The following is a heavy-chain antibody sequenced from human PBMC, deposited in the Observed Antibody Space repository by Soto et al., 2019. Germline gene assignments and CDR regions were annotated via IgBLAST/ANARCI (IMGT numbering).Heavy chain of an antibody. V-gene: IGHV3-11*01. D-gene: IGHD6-13*01. CDR2: ISSSGSVI. Sequence: GGSLRLSCAASGFTFSDYYMTWIRQAPGMGLEWVSYISSSGSVIYYAESVKGRFTISRDNAKNSLYLQMNSLRTEDTAVYYCARAFEDRSSRYEAFDIWGQGTMVTVSS. J-gene: IGHJ3*02. CDR3: ARAFEDRSSRYEAFDI. CDR1: GFTFSDYY.